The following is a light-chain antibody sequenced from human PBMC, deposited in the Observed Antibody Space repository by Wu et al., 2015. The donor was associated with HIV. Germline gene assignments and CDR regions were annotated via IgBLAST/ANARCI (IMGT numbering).Light chain of an antibody. Sequence: EIVMTQSPATLSVSPGERATLSCRASQSVSSNLAWYQQKPGQAPRLLIYGASTRATGIPARFSGSGSGTEFTLTISSMQSEDFAVYYCQWRKTFGQGTKVEI. V-gene: IGKV3-15*01. CDR3: QWRKT. CDR1: QSVSSN. J-gene: IGKJ1*01. CDR2: GAS.